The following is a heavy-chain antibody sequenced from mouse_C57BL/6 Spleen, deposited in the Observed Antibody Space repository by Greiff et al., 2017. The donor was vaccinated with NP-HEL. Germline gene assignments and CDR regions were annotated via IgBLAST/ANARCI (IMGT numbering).Heavy chain of an antibody. J-gene: IGHJ2*01. V-gene: IGHV1-55*01. CDR2: IYPGSGST. D-gene: IGHD2-4*01. Sequence: VQLQQSGAELVKPGASVKMSCKASGYTFTSYWITWVKQRPGQGLEWIGDIYPGSGSTNYNEKFKSKATLTVDTSSSTAYMQLSSLTSEDSAVYYCARYDYDVGYFDYWGQGTTLTVSS. CDR1: GYTFTSYW. CDR3: ARYDYDVGYFDY.